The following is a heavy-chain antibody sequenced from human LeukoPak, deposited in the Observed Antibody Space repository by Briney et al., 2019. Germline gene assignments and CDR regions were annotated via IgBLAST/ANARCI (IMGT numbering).Heavy chain of an antibody. D-gene: IGHD1-14*01. V-gene: IGHV4-39*07. J-gene: IGHJ6*03. CDR2: IYYSGST. CDR1: GGSISSSSYY. Sequence: PSETLSLTCTVSGGSISSSSYYWGWIRQPPGKGLEWIGSIYYSGSTYYNPSLKSRVTISVDTSKNQFSLKVRSVTAADTAVYYCARASEDYYYYYMDVWGKGTTVTISS. CDR3: ARASEDYYYYYMDV.